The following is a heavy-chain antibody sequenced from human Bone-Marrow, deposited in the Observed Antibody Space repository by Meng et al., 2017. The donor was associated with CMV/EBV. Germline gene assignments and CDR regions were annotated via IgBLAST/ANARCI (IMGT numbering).Heavy chain of an antibody. CDR2: INHSGST. Sequence: GSLRLSCAVYGGSFSGYYWSWIRQPPGKGLEWIGEINHSGSTNYNPSLKSRVTISVDTSKNQFSLKLSSVTAADTAVYYCARVWRRKCGLDPWGQGTRVTVSS. CDR3: ARVWRRKCGLDP. D-gene: IGHD3-16*01. J-gene: IGHJ5*02. V-gene: IGHV4-34*01. CDR1: GGSFSGYY.